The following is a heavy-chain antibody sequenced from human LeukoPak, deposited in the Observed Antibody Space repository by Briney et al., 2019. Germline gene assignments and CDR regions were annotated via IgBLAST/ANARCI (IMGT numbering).Heavy chain of an antibody. CDR2: ISSSSSYI. J-gene: IGHJ4*02. CDR1: GFTFSSYS. V-gene: IGHV3-21*04. D-gene: IGHD2-2*01. Sequence: PGGSLRLSCAASGFTFSSYSMNWVRQAPGKGLEWVSSISSSSSYIYYADSVKGRFTISRDNSKNTLSLQMNSLRAEDTAVYYCAKVNWCSASCADAWGQGTLVTVSS. CDR3: AKVNWCSASCADA.